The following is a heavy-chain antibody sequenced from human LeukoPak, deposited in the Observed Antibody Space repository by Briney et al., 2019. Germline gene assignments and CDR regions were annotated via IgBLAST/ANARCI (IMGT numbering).Heavy chain of an antibody. J-gene: IGHJ6*04. D-gene: IGHD3-10*02. V-gene: IGHV3-48*03. CDR1: GFTFSSQA. Sequence: GGSLRLSCAASGFTFSSQAMHWVRQALGKGLEWVSYVSSSGSTIYYADSVKGRFTISRDNAKNSLYLQMNSLRAEDTAVYYCAELGITMIGGVWGKGTTVTISS. CDR2: VSSSGSTI. CDR3: AELGITMIGGV.